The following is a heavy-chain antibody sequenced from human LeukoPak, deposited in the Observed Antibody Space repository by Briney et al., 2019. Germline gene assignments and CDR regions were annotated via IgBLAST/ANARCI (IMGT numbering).Heavy chain of an antibody. V-gene: IGHV3-53*01. Sequence: GGSLRLSCAASGFTVSSNYMSWVRQDPGEGLEWVSVIYSGGSTYYADSVKGRFTISRDNSKNTLYLQMNSLRAEDTAVYYCARELGSYFDYWGQGTLVTVSS. CDR3: ARELGSYFDY. CDR1: GFTVSSNY. CDR2: IYSGGST. J-gene: IGHJ4*02.